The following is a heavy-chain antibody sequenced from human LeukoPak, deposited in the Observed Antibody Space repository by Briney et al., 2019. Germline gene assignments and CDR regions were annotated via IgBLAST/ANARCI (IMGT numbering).Heavy chain of an antibody. CDR1: GFTFDDFA. CDR3: ARDRGSGRNGMDV. CDR2: ISWNGDNI. V-gene: IGHV3-9*01. J-gene: IGHJ6*02. Sequence: PGRSLRLSCVASGFTFDDFAMHWVRQAPGKGLEWVSGISWNGDNIDYADSVKGRFTISRDDAKNSLYLQMNSLRAEDTAVYYCARDRGSGRNGMDVWGQGTTVTASS. D-gene: IGHD3-10*01.